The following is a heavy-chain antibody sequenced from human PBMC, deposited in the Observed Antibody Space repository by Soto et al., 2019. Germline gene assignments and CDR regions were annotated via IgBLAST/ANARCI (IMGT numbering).Heavy chain of an antibody. D-gene: IGHD1-26*01. Sequence: PGGSLRLSCAASGFTFSSYAMSWVRQAPGKGLEWVSAISGSGGSTYYADSVKGRFTISRDNSKNTLYLQMNSLRAEDTSVYYCAKLRAPGLQDYMDVWGKGTTVTVSS. V-gene: IGHV3-23*01. CDR3: AKLRAPGLQDYMDV. J-gene: IGHJ6*03. CDR2: ISGSGGST. CDR1: GFTFSSYA.